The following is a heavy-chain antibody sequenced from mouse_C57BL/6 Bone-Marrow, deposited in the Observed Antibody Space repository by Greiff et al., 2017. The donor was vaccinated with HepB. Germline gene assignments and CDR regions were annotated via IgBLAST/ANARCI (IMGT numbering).Heavy chain of an antibody. CDR3: ARGRGRQLRPYYFDY. CDR2: INYDGSST. V-gene: IGHV5-16*01. Sequence: EVHLVESEGGLVQPGSSMKLSCTASGFTFSDYYMAWVRQVPEKGLEWVANINYDGSSTYYLDSLKSRFIISRDNAKNILYLQMSSLKSEDTATYYCARGRGRQLRPYYFDYWGQGTTLTVSS. D-gene: IGHD3-2*02. J-gene: IGHJ2*01. CDR1: GFTFSDYY.